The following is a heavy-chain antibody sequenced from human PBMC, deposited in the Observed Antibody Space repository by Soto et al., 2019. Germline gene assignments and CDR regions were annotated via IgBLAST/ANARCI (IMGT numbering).Heavy chain of an antibody. Sequence: QAQLQESGPGLVKPSETLSLTCTVSGDSSSSDYWCWIRQPPGKGLEWIGYSYYNGGTNYNPSLKSRVTTSIDRSKRRVSLNLGSLTAADTAVYYCAGHRKTAMVFESWGQGTLVAVSS. V-gene: IGHV4-59*08. CDR3: AGHRKTAMVFES. CDR2: SYYNGGT. D-gene: IGHD5-18*01. J-gene: IGHJ4*02. CDR1: GDSSSSDY.